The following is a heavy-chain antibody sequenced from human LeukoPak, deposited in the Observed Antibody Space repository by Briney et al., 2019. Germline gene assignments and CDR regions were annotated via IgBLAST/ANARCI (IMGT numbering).Heavy chain of an antibody. D-gene: IGHD5-24*01. J-gene: IGHJ4*02. CDR1: GGSISSTSYY. Sequence: KPWETLSLTCTVSGGSISSTSYYWGWIRQPPGKGLQWIGTVYYSGTTYYDPSLKSRVTMYVDTSKNQFSLRLNSVTAADTAVYYCERLATIRGKSLDYWGQGTQVTVSS. CDR3: ERLATIRGKSLDY. V-gene: IGHV4-39*01. CDR2: VYYSGTT.